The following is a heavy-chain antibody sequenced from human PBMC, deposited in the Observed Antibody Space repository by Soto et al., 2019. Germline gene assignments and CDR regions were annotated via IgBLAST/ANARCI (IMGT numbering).Heavy chain of an antibody. CDR1: GFTFSSYW. D-gene: IGHD6-13*01. CDR3: ARDDFIAAVKWFDP. CDR2: IKQDGSEK. J-gene: IGHJ5*02. Sequence: GGSLRLSCAASGFTFSSYWMSWVRQAPGKGLEWVANIKQDGSEKYYVDSVKGRFTISRDNAKNSLYLQMNSLRAEDTAVYYCARDDFIAAVKWFDPWGQGTLVTVSS. V-gene: IGHV3-7*01.